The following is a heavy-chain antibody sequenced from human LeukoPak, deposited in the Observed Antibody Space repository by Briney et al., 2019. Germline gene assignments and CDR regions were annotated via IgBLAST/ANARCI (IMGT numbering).Heavy chain of an antibody. J-gene: IGHJ4*02. V-gene: IGHV1-24*01. CDR1: GYSLTELS. CDR2: FDPEDGET. CDR3: ARATSGSRDGYNWRFDY. D-gene: IGHD5-24*01. Sequence: ASVKVSCKVSGYSLTELSMHWVRQAPGKGLEWMGGFDPEDGETIYAQKFQGRVTMTEDTSTDTAYMELSSLRAEDTAVYYCARATSGSRDGYNWRFDYWGQGTLVTVSS.